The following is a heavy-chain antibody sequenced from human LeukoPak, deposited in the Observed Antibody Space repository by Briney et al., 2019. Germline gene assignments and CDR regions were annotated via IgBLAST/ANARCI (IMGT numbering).Heavy chain of an antibody. D-gene: IGHD2-15*01. CDR1: GFTFSDYS. CDR2: ISSSSDTI. CDR3: ALRRGECSGGTCYQYFDY. V-gene: IGHV3-48*01. Sequence: PGGSLRLSCAASGFTFSDYSVNWVRQAPGKGLEWVSYISSSSDTIYYADSVKGRFTISRDNAKNSLYLQMNSLRAEDTAVYYCALRRGECSGGTCYQYFDYWGQGTLVTVSS. J-gene: IGHJ4*02.